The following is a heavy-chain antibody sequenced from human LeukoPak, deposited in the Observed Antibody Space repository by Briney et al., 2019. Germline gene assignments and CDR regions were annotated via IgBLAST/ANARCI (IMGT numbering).Heavy chain of an antibody. V-gene: IGHV3-15*01. Sequence: GGSLRLSCAASGFTFSNAWMGWVRQAPGKGLEWLGRIKSKTDDGTTDYAAPVKGRFTISRDDSKNTLHLQMNSLKTEDTAVYYCTTVYYYDSSGYYYGDYWGQGTLVTVSS. J-gene: IGHJ4*02. CDR1: GFTFSNAW. CDR3: TTVYYYDSSGYYYGDY. D-gene: IGHD3-22*01. CDR2: IKSKTDDGTT.